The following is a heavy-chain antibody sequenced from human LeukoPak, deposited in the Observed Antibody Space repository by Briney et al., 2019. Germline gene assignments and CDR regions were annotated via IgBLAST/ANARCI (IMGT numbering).Heavy chain of an antibody. D-gene: IGHD6-13*01. CDR1: GFTFSSYG. CDR2: ISYDGSYK. Sequence: GGSLRLSCAASGFTFSSYGMHWVRQAPGKGLEWVAVISYDGSYKYYADSVKGRFTISRDNSKNTLYLQMNSLRAEDTAVYYCAKSRGYSNTSPFDYWGQGTLVAVSS. V-gene: IGHV3-30*18. CDR3: AKSRGYSNTSPFDY. J-gene: IGHJ4*02.